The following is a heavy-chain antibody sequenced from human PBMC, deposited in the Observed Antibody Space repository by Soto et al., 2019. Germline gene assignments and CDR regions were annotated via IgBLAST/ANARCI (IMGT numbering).Heavy chain of an antibody. V-gene: IGHV4-4*02. CDR2: IYYSGST. D-gene: IGHD3-9*01. CDR1: GGSISSSNW. CDR3: ARGTYYDILTGYIH. J-gene: IGHJ4*02. Sequence: PSETLSLTCAVSGGSISSSNWWSRVRQPPGKGLEWIGDIYYSGSTNYNPSLKSRVTISVDTSKNQFSLELSSVTAADTAVYYCARGTYYDILTGYIHWGQGTLVTVSS.